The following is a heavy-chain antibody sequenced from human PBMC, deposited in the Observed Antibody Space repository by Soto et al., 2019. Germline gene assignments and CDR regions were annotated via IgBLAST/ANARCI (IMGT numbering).Heavy chain of an antibody. D-gene: IGHD2-8*02. CDR1: GGSISSGGYC. J-gene: IGHJ4*02. CDR3: ARDKITGLFDY. V-gene: IGHV4-30-2*01. CDR2: INHSGST. Sequence: SETLPLTCAVSGGSISSGGYCWSWIRQPPGKGLEWIGEINHSGSTNYNPSLKSRVTISVDTSKNQFSLKLTSVTAADTAVYYCARDKITGLFDYWGQGTLVTVSS.